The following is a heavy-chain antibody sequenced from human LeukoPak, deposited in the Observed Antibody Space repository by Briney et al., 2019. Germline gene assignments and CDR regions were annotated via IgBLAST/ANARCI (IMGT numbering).Heavy chain of an antibody. Sequence: SVKVSCKASGGTFSSYAISWVRQAPRQGLEWMGRIIPILGIANYAQKFQGRVTITADKSTSTAYMELSSLRSEDTAVYYCARGETVTPTDYYYYGMDVWGQGTTVTVSS. CDR2: IIPILGIA. J-gene: IGHJ6*02. CDR1: GGTFSSYA. CDR3: ARGETVTPTDYYYYGMDV. V-gene: IGHV1-69*04. D-gene: IGHD4-17*01.